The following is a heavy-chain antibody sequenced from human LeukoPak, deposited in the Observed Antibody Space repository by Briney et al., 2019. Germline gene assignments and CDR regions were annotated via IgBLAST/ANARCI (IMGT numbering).Heavy chain of an antibody. CDR3: ERRRGARGPFDY. D-gene: IGHD1-26*01. V-gene: IGHV4-34*01. CDR2: VNHSGST. Sequence: SETLSLTCAVSGGSISSYYWSWIRQPPGKGLEWIGEVNHSGSTNYNPSLKSRVTISVDTSKNQFSLRLSSVTAADTAVYYCERRRGARGPFDYWGQGTLVTVSS. J-gene: IGHJ4*02. CDR1: GGSISSYY.